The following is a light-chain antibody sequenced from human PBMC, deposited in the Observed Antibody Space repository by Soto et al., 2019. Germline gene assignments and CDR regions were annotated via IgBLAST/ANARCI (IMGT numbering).Light chain of an antibody. V-gene: IGKV3-20*01. CDR3: QRYGSSIT. CDR1: QSVSSNY. Sequence: EIVLTQSPGTLSLSPGERATLSCRASQSVSSNYLAWYQQKPGQAPRLLIYDASSRATGIPDRFSGGGSGTDFTLTISRLEPEDLPVYYCQRYGSSITFGQGTKLEIK. J-gene: IGKJ2*01. CDR2: DAS.